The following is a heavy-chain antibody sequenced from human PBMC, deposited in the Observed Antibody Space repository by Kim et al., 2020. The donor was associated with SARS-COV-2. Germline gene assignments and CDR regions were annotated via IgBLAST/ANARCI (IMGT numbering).Heavy chain of an antibody. CDR3: ARHPPTMDPYYFDS. V-gene: IGHV4-39*01. J-gene: IGHJ4*02. D-gene: IGHD3-10*01. Sequence: ENPSFKSRVTINVDTSNNEFSLKMSSVTAADTALYYCARHPPTMDPYYFDSWGQGTQVTVSA.